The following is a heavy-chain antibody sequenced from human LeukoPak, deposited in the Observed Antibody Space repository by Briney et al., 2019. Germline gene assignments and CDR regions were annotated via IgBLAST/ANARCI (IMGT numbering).Heavy chain of an antibody. CDR1: GFTVSSNY. D-gene: IGHD3-9*01. Sequence: PGGSLRLSCAASGFTVSSNYMSWVRQAPGKGLEWVSVIYSGGSTYYADSVKGRFTISRDNSKNTLYLQMNSLRAEDTAVYYCARGYYDILTGYPYWYFDLWGRGTLVTVSS. CDR3: ARGYYDILTGYPYWYFDL. J-gene: IGHJ2*01. V-gene: IGHV3-66*01. CDR2: IYSGGST.